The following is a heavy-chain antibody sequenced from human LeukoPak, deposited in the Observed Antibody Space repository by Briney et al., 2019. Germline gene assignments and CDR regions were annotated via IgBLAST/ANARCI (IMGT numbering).Heavy chain of an antibody. D-gene: IGHD3-22*01. CDR1: GGSIRSYY. J-gene: IGHJ4*02. CDR2: VFHTGDT. CDR3: ARARGYYYYFDY. Sequence: SETLSLTCTVSGGSIRSYYWSWIRQPPGKGLEWIGYVFHTGDTNYYPSLKSRGTISADTSKNQFSLKISSVTAADTAVYYCARARGYYYYFDYWGQGTLVTVSS. V-gene: IGHV4-59*01.